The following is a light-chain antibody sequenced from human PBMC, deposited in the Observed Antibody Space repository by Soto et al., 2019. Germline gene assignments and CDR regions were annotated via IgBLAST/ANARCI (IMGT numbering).Light chain of an antibody. CDR3: QQYNSYPWT. CDR1: QSISTR. Sequence: DIQMTQSPSTLSASVGDRVTITCRASQSISTRLAWYQQKPGKAPKLLLYKAASLASGVPSRFSGSGSGTEFTLTISSLQPDDFATYYCQQYNSYPWTFGQGTKVEIK. V-gene: IGKV1-5*03. CDR2: KAA. J-gene: IGKJ1*01.